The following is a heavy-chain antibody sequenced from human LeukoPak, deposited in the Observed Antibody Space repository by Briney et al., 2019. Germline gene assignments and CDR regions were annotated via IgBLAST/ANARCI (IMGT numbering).Heavy chain of an antibody. CDR2: IYDSGRT. V-gene: IGHV4-38-2*02. Sequence: TSETLSLTCTVSGYSISSGYYGGWIRQPAGEGLEWIGSIYDSGRTFYNPSLKSRVTISVDTSKNQLSLKLNSVTAADTAVYYCARLYLPDTRIDYWGQGTLVTVSS. CDR3: ARLYLPDTRIDY. J-gene: IGHJ4*02. D-gene: IGHD5-18*01. CDR1: GYSISSGYY.